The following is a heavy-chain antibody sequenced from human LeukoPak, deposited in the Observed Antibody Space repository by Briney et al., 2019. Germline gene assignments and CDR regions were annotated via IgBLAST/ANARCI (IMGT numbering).Heavy chain of an antibody. D-gene: IGHD6-13*01. Sequence: KTSETLSLTCAVSGGSISSSNWWSWVRQPPGKGLEWIGEIYHSGSTNYNPSLKSRVTISVDKSKNQFSLKLSSVTAADTAVYYCARAESGSGSWSPKYYFDYWGQGTLVTVPS. CDR2: IYHSGST. J-gene: IGHJ4*02. CDR3: ARAESGSGSWSPKYYFDY. CDR1: GGSISSSNW. V-gene: IGHV4-4*02.